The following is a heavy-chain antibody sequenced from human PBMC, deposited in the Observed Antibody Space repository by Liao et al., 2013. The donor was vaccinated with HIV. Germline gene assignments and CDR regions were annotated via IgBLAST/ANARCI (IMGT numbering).Heavy chain of an antibody. Sequence: QLQLQESGPGLVKPSETLSLTCTVSGGSISSSSYYWGWIRQPPGKGLEWIGSIYYSGSTYYNPSLKSRVTISVDTSKNQFSLKLSSVTAADTAVYYCARDSNYYDSSGYYYSDAFDYLGPRDNGHRLF. CDR1: GGSISSSSYY. D-gene: IGHD3-22*01. CDR2: IYYSGST. J-gene: IGHJ3*02. V-gene: IGHV4-39*07. CDR3: ARDSNYYDSSGYYYSDAFDY.